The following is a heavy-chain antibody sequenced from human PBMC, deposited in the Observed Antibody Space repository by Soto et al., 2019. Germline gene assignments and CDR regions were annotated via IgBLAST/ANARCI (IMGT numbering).Heavy chain of an antibody. CDR2: IDLSSTYI. V-gene: IGHV3-21*01. D-gene: IGHD1-1*01. J-gene: IGHJ4*02. CDR3: ARGNAYNSFDY. Sequence: GGSLRLSCATSGFTFSDYSMNWVRQAPGKGLEWVSSIDLSSTYIYYADSVKGRFIISRDYAKNSLSLQVTSLGAEDTAVYYCARGNAYNSFDYWGQGTLVTVSS. CDR1: GFTFSDYS.